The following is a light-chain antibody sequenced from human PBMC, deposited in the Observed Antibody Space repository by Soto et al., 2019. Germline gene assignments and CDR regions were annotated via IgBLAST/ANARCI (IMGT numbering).Light chain of an antibody. CDR3: QQLSSYPIT. CDR1: QGVSSH. Sequence: DSQLTQSPSFLSASVGDRVTITCRASQGVSSHLAWYQQKPGRVPKLLIYGASSLQSGVPSRFSGSGSGTEFTLTISSLQPEDFATYFCQQLSSYPITFGQGTRLEIK. J-gene: IGKJ5*01. CDR2: GAS. V-gene: IGKV1-9*01.